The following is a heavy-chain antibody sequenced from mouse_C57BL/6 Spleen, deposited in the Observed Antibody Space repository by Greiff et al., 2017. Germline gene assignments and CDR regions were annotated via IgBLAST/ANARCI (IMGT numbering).Heavy chain of an antibody. V-gene: IGHV3-6*01. CDR1: GYSITSGYY. CDR2: ISYDGSN. CDR3: ARDQGYYYGSYYFDY. D-gene: IGHD1-1*01. Sequence: EVQVVESGPGLVKPSQSLSLTCSVTGYSITSGYYWNWIRQFPGNKLEWMGYISYDGSNNYNPSLKNRISITRDTSKNQFFLKLNSVTTEDTATYYCARDQGYYYGSYYFDYWGQGTTLTVSS. J-gene: IGHJ2*01.